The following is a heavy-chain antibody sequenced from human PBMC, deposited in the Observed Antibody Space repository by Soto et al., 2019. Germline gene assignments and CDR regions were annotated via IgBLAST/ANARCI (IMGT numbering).Heavy chain of an antibody. CDR3: AREIKLGVDFWSGYRNWFDP. CDR1: GGSISSYY. J-gene: IGHJ5*02. Sequence: PSETLSLTCTVSGGSISSYYWSWIRQPAGKGLEWIGRIYTSGSTNYNPSLKSRVTMSVDTSKNQSSLKLSSVTAADTAVYYCAREIKLGVDFWSGYRNWFDPWGQGTLVTVSS. D-gene: IGHD3-3*01. V-gene: IGHV4-4*07. CDR2: IYTSGST.